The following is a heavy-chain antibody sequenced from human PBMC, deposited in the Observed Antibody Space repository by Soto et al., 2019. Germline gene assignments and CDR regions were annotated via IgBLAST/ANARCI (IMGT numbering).Heavy chain of an antibody. CDR2: IYYSGST. J-gene: IGHJ6*03. Sequence: SETLSLTCTVSGGSISSGGYYWSWIRQHPGKGLEWIGYIYYSGSTYYNPSLKSRVTISVDTSKNQFSLKLSSVTAADTAVYYCARDVDYDFWSGYPTKKSYYYYMDVWGKGTTVTVSS. CDR3: ARDVDYDFWSGYPTKKSYYYYMDV. CDR1: GGSISSGGYY. V-gene: IGHV4-31*03. D-gene: IGHD3-3*01.